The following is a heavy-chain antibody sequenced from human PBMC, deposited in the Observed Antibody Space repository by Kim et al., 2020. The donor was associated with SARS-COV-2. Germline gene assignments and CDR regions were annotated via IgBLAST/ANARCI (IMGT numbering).Heavy chain of an antibody. D-gene: IGHD3-10*01. CDR2: IYYSGTI. Sequence: SETLSLTCTVSGGSISGNYWSWIRQPPGRGLEWIDYIYYSGTITYNPSLKSRVTISVDTSKNQFSLKLRSVTTADTAVYFCARGFDGSGGFPRPGMDVWGQGTTVTV. CDR3: ARGFDGSGGFPRPGMDV. CDR1: GGSISGNY. J-gene: IGHJ6*02. V-gene: IGHV4-59*01.